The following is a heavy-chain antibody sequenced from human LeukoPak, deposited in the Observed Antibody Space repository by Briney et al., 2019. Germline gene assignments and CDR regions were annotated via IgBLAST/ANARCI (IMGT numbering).Heavy chain of an antibody. D-gene: IGHD3-22*01. V-gene: IGHV4-59*01. CDR2: IHYSGNT. J-gene: IGHJ4*02. CDR3: ARVDDASGYFYKFDY. Sequence: SETLSLTCSVSGGSISNYYWSWIRQPPGKGLEWIAYIHYSGNTNYNPSLKSRVTISVDTSKNQFSLKLASVTAADTAVYYCARVDDASGYFYKFDYWGQGTLVTVSS. CDR1: GGSISNYY.